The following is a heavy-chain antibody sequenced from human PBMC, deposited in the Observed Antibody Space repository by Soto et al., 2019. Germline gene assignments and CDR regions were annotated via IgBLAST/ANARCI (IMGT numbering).Heavy chain of an antibody. CDR1: GFTFSSYA. CDR3: AKGGGGYCSGGSCYYDFDY. CDR2: ISGSGGST. D-gene: IGHD2-15*01. Sequence: PXGSLRLSFAASGFTFSSYAMSWVRQAPGKGLEWVSAISGSGGSTYYADSVKGRFTISRDNSKNTLYLQMNSLRAEDTAVYYCAKGGGGYCSGGSCYYDFDYWGQGTLVTVSS. J-gene: IGHJ4*02. V-gene: IGHV3-23*01.